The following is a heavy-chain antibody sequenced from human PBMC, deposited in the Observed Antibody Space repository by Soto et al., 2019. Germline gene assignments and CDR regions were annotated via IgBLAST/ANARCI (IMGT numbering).Heavy chain of an antibody. CDR1: GFTFSSYA. J-gene: IGHJ4*02. D-gene: IGHD3-9*01. Sequence: GGSLRLSCAASGFTFSSYAMSWVRQTPGKGLEWVSSINHSGGVTYYAGSVKGRFTISRDSSKNTLYLKINSLRAEDTAIYYCAKDLRYDILTPVDYWGQGTLVTVSS. V-gene: IGHV3-23*01. CDR3: AKDLRYDILTPVDY. CDR2: INHSGGVT.